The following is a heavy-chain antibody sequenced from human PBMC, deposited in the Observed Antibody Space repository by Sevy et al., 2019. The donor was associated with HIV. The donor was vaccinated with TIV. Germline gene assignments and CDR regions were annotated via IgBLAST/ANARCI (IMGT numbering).Heavy chain of an antibody. J-gene: IGHJ4*02. V-gene: IGHV3-74*01. CDR1: GFTFSSYW. D-gene: IGHD4-17*01. CDR2: INSDGSST. CDR3: ARGGYYGAFDY. Sequence: GGSLRLSCAASGFTFSSYWMHWVRQAPGKGLVWVSRINSDGSSTSYADSVKGRFTISRDNAKNTLYLQMNSLRAEDTAVYYCARGGYYGAFDYWGQGTLVTVSS.